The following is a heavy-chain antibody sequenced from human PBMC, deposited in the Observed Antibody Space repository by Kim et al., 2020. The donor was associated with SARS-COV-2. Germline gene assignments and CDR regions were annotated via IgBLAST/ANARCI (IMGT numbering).Heavy chain of an antibody. CDR1: GYTFTSHY. D-gene: IGHD3-10*01. Sequence: ASVKVSCKASGYTFTSHYIHWVRQAPGQGLEWMGIINPSGGSTTYAQKFQGTVTMTRDTSTSTVYMELSSLRSEDTAVYYCARGDPRPGVVRGVISSNYYYGMDVWGQGTTVTVSS. CDR3: ARGDPRPGVVRGVISSNYYYGMDV. J-gene: IGHJ6*02. V-gene: IGHV1-46*01. CDR2: INPSGGST.